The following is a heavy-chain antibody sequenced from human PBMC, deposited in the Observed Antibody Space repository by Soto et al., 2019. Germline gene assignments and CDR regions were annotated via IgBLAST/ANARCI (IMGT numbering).Heavy chain of an antibody. CDR2: IYNSGST. CDR1: GGSISIYY. Sequence: SETLSLTCTVSGGSISIYYWSWIRQPPGKGLERIGYIYNSGSTNYNPSLKSRVTISVYTSKNQFSLKLSSVTAADTAVYYFARGPNSGYCSGGSCYSRFDYWGQGTLVTVS. J-gene: IGHJ4*02. V-gene: IGHV4-59*01. CDR3: ARGPNSGYCSGGSCYSRFDY. D-gene: IGHD2-15*01.